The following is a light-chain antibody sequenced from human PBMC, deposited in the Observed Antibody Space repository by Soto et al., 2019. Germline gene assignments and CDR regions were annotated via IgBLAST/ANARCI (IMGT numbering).Light chain of an antibody. Sequence: ETVMTQSPATLSLSPGERATLSCRASQSVSSKLVWYQQKPGQAPRFLIYGASTRATGIPARFRGSGSGTEFTLTIDSLQSEDFATYYCQQYSVYWTFGQGTKVEIK. V-gene: IGKV3-15*01. CDR2: GAS. J-gene: IGKJ1*01. CDR3: QQYSVYWT. CDR1: QSVSSK.